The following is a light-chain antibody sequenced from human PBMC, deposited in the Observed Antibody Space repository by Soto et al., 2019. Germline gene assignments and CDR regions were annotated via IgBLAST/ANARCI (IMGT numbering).Light chain of an antibody. J-gene: IGKJ5*01. CDR3: QQYNNWPPSII. CDR1: QSISSN. CDR2: GAS. V-gene: IGKV3-15*01. Sequence: EIVMTQSPATLSVSPGERATLSCRASQSISSNFAWYQQSPGQAPRLLIYGASTRATDTPVRFRGSGSGTEFTLTISSLQSEDFAVYYCQQYNNWPPSIIFGQGTRLEI.